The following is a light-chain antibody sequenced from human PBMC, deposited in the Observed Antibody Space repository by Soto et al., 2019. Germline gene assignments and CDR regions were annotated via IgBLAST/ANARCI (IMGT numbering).Light chain of an antibody. Sequence: EIVRTQSPATLSVSPGERATLSCRASQSVSSNLAWYQQKPGQAPRLLIYGASTRATGIPDRFSGSGSGTDFTLTITRLEPEDFAVYSCQQYAGSPITFGQGTRLETK. CDR2: GAS. CDR3: QQYAGSPIT. CDR1: QSVSSN. J-gene: IGKJ5*01. V-gene: IGKV3-20*01.